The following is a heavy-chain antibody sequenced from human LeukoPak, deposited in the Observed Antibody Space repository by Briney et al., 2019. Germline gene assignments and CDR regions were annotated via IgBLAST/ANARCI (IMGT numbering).Heavy chain of an antibody. CDR3: VRQAGRAGGQ. CDR1: GFTFSSDW. D-gene: IGHD3-10*01. Sequence: PGGSLRLSCVASGFTFSSDWMTWVRQAPGKGLEWVANIKQDGSEKYYVDSVKGRFTISRDNAKNSLYLQMNSLSAEDTAVYYCVRQAGRAGGQWGQGTLIAVSS. J-gene: IGHJ4*02. V-gene: IGHV3-7*03. CDR2: IKQDGSEK.